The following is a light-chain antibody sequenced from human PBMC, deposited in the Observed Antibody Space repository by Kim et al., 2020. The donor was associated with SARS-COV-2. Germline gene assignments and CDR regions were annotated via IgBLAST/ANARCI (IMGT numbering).Light chain of an antibody. CDR1: SSNLGAGSD. J-gene: IGLJ3*02. CDR3: QSYNSSLSVWV. CDR2: CNI. Sequence: ISFTAPSSNLGAGSDVHWSHHLPGTAPLLLPPCNIHRPSGVPDRFAGSKSGTSASLAITGLHDSDEADYYIQSYNSSLSVWVFGGGPQLTVL. V-gene: IGLV1-40*01.